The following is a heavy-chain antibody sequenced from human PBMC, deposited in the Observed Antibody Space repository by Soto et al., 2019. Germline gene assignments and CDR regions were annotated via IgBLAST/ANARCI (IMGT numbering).Heavy chain of an antibody. CDR2: IYSGGST. V-gene: IGHV3-53*01. CDR1: GFTLSSNY. Sequence: PGGFLRLSCSASGFTLSSNYMSFVPQAPGKGLEWVSVIYSGGSTYYADSVKGRFTISRDNSKNTLYLQMNSLRAEDTAVYYCARGATPNIHPYYFDYWGQGTLVTVSS. D-gene: IGHD1-26*01. CDR3: ARGATPNIHPYYFDY. J-gene: IGHJ4*02.